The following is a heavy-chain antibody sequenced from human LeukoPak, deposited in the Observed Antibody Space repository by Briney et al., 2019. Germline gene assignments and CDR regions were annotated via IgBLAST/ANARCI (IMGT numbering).Heavy chain of an antibody. CDR2: ISYDGSNK. Sequence: GGSLRLSCVVSGFTFSNYWMTWVRQAPGKGLEWVAVISYDGSNKYYADSVKGRFTISRDNFKNTLYLQMNSLRAEDTAVYYCAKDLTTVVTRGYFDYWGQGTLVTVSS. V-gene: IGHV3-30*18. CDR3: AKDLTTVVTRGYFDY. CDR1: GFTFSNYW. J-gene: IGHJ4*02. D-gene: IGHD4-23*01.